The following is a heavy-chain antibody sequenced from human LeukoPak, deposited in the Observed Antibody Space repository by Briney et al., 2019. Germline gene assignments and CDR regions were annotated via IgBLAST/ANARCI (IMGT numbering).Heavy chain of an antibody. V-gene: IGHV3-53*01. J-gene: IGHJ4*02. CDR1: GFTISSYY. CDR2: IYHSGNT. CDR3: ARVRVTGYSNFAY. D-gene: IGHD3-9*01. Sequence: QSGGSLRLSCAASGFTISSYYMAWVRQAPGKGLEWVSVIYHSGNTDYADSVKGRFTISRDNSKNTVYLQMSGLRAEDTAVYYCARVRVTGYSNFAYWGQGTLVTVSS.